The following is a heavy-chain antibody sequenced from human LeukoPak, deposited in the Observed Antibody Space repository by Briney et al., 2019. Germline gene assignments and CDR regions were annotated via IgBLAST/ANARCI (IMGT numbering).Heavy chain of an antibody. V-gene: IGHV1-2*02. Sequence: ASVKVSCKASGYTFTGYYTHWVRQAPGQGLEWMGWINPNSGGTNYAQKFQGRVTMTRDTSISTAYMELSRLRSDDTAVYYCARTPSSSRPYFDYWGQGTLVTVSS. J-gene: IGHJ4*02. CDR1: GYTFTGYY. CDR2: INPNSGGT. D-gene: IGHD6-13*01. CDR3: ARTPSSSRPYFDY.